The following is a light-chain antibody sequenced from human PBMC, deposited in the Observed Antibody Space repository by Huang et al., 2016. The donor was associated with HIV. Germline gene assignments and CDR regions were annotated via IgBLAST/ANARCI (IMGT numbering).Light chain of an antibody. J-gene: IGKJ1*01. CDR2: AES. Sequence: DIQMTQSPSFLSASVGDRVTITCRESQGITHSLAWYKKTPGKGPMLLVSAESRVESGVPSRFSGSGSGTEYSLTISGVQPEDFATYYCQQYYGTPTFGQGTKVEIK. CDR3: QQYYGTPT. V-gene: IGKV1-NL1*01. CDR1: QGITHS.